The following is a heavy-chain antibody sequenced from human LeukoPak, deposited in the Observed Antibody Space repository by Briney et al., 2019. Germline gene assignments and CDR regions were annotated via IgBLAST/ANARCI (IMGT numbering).Heavy chain of an antibody. V-gene: IGHV4-34*01. J-gene: IGHJ4*02. CDR3: ARFSYDSSGYYSFDY. CDR1: GGSFSGYY. D-gene: IGHD3-22*01. CDR2: INHSGST. Sequence: PSETRSLTCAVYGGSFSGYYWSWIRQPPGKGLEWIGEINHSGSTNYNPSLKSRVTMSVDTSKNQFSLKLSSVTAADTAVYYCARFSYDSSGYYSFDYWGQGTLVTVSS.